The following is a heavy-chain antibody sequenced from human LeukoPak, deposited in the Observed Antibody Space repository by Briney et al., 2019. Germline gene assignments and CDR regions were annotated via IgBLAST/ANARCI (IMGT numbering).Heavy chain of an antibody. Sequence: PGGSLRLSCAASGFTFSSYGMHWVRQAPGKGLEWVAFIRYDGSNKYYADSVKGQFTIFRDNSKNTLYLQMNSLRAEDTAVYYCARRSGIAVAGAFDYWGQGTLVTVSS. J-gene: IGHJ4*02. CDR2: IRYDGSNK. CDR3: ARRSGIAVAGAFDY. CDR1: GFTFSSYG. D-gene: IGHD6-19*01. V-gene: IGHV3-30*02.